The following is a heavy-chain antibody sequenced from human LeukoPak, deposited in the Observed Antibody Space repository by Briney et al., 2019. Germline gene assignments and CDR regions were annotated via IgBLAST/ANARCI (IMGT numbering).Heavy chain of an antibody. V-gene: IGHV4-59*12. Sequence: SETLSLTCTVSGGSISSYYWSWLRQPPGKGLEWIGYIYYSGSTYYNPPLKGRVTISVDTSKNQFSLKLSSVTAADTAVYYCARILLEREDAFDIWGQGTMVTVSS. J-gene: IGHJ3*02. CDR2: IYYSGST. CDR3: ARILLEREDAFDI. CDR1: GGSISSYY. D-gene: IGHD1-20*01.